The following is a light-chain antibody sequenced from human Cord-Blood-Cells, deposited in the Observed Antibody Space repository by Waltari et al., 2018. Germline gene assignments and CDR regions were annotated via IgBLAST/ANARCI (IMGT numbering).Light chain of an antibody. Sequence: QSALTQPASVSGSPGQSITISCTGTSSDVGSYNLVSWYQQHPGKAPKLMIYEVSKRPSGVSNRFSCSKSGNTASLTITGLQAEDEADYYCCSYAGSPFVFGTGTKFTVL. J-gene: IGLJ1*01. CDR1: SSDVGSYNL. V-gene: IGLV2-23*02. CDR3: CSYAGSPFV. CDR2: EVS.